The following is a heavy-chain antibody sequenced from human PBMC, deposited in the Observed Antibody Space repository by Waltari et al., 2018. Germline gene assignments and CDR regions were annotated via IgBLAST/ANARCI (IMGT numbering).Heavy chain of an antibody. D-gene: IGHD6-13*01. CDR3: TTGYSSSWYFDL. Sequence: EVQLVESGGGLVQPGGALKLPGAAAGCTSSGSAMHWARHASGKGLEGVGRIRSKANSYATAYAASVKGRFTISRDDSKNTAYLQMNSLKTEDTAVYYCTTGYSSSWYFDLWGRGTLVTVSS. CDR1: GCTSSGSA. CDR2: IRSKANSYAT. V-gene: IGHV3-73*02. J-gene: IGHJ2*01.